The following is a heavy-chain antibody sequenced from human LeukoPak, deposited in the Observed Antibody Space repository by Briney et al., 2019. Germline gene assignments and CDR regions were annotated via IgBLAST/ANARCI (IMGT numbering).Heavy chain of an antibody. V-gene: IGHV1-69*06. J-gene: IGHJ3*02. CDR1: GGTFNSYA. CDR3: ARVDYDSDAFDI. D-gene: IGHD3-22*01. CDR2: IIPMSDTA. Sequence: SVKVSCKASGGTFNSYAISWVRQAPGQGLEWMGGIIPMSDTANYPQKFRGRLTITADIPTSTVYMELSSLRSEDTAVYYCARVDYDSDAFDIWGQGTMVTVSS.